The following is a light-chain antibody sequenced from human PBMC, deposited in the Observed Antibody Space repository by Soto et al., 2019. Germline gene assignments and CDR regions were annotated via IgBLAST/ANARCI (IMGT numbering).Light chain of an antibody. CDR1: QSVSIY. J-gene: IGKJ4*01. Sequence: EIVLTQSPATLSLSPGERATLSCRASQSVSIYLAWYQQKSGQAPSLLIYDASNRATGIPARFSGSGSGTDCTLTISSLEPEDFAFYYCQHRSNWPLTFGGGTKLEIK. V-gene: IGKV3-11*01. CDR2: DAS. CDR3: QHRSNWPLT.